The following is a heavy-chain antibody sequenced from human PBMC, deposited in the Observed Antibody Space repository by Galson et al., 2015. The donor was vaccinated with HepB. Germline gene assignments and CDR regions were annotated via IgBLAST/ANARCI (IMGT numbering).Heavy chain of an antibody. D-gene: IGHD4-17*01. CDR1: GFTFSDYY. Sequence: SLRLSCAASGFTFSDYYMSWIRQSPGKGLEWVSYISSGSSFTNYADSMKGRFTISRDNAKNSLYLQMNSLRAEDTAIYYCARDSGCYGDCMRDTYYYYGMDVWGQGTTVTVSS. V-gene: IGHV3-11*06. CDR2: ISSGSSFT. CDR3: ARDSGCYGDCMRDTYYYYGMDV. J-gene: IGHJ6*02.